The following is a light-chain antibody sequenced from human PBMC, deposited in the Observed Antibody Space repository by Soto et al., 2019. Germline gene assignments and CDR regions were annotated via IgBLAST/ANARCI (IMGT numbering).Light chain of an antibody. CDR2: EVS. CDR3: SSYAGSNNYV. V-gene: IGLV2-8*01. CDR1: SSDVGGYNY. J-gene: IGLJ1*01. Sequence: QSALTQPPSASGSPGQSVTLSCTGTSSDVGGYNYVSWYQQHPGEAPKLMIYEVSKRPSGVPDRFSGSKSGNTASLTVSGLQAEDEADYYCSSYAGSNNYVFGTGTKVTVL.